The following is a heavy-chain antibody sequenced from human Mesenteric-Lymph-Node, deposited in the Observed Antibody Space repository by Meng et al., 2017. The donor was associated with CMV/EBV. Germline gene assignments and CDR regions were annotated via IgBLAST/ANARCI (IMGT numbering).Heavy chain of an antibody. CDR2: IYYSGST. CDR3: ARSILWWLAFHDD. D-gene: IGHD2-21*01. J-gene: IGHJ4*02. Sequence: SETLSLTCTVSGGSISSSSYYWGWIRQPPGKGLEWIGSIYYSGSTYYNPSLKSRVTISVDTSKNQFSLKLSSVTAAGAAVYYCARSILWWLAFHDDWGQGTLVTVSS. CDR1: GGSISSSSYY. V-gene: IGHV4-39*07.